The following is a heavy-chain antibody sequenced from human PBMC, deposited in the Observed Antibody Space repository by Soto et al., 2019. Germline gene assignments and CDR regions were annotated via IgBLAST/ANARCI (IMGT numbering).Heavy chain of an antibody. D-gene: IGHD6-19*01. J-gene: IGHJ6*02. Sequence: HPGGSLRLSCAASGFTFDDYTMHWVRQAPGKGLEWVSLISWDGGSTYYADSVKGRFTISRDNSKNSLYLQMNSLRTEDTALYYCAKASLEGYSSGWYVGRYYYYGMDVWGQGTTVTVPS. CDR1: GFTFDDYT. CDR3: AKASLEGYSSGWYVGRYYYYGMDV. V-gene: IGHV3-43*01. CDR2: ISWDGGST.